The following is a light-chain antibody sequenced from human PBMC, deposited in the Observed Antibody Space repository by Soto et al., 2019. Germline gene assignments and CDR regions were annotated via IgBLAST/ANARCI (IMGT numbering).Light chain of an antibody. J-gene: IGLJ1*01. CDR2: DDR. CDR3: QVWDSGSDPFV. CDR1: NIGIKS. Sequence: SYELTQPPSVSVAPGQTARITCGGNNIGIKSVHWYHQKPGQAPLLVVYDDRYRPSGIPERFSGSNSGNTATLTISRVEAGDEADYYCQVWDSGSDPFVFGAGTQLTVL. V-gene: IGLV3-21*02.